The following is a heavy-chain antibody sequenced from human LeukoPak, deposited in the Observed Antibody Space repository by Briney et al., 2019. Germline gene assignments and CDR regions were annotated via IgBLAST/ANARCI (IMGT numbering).Heavy chain of an antibody. CDR3: ARGPNYGDRVDYFDS. CDR1: GFTFGRHW. J-gene: IGHJ4*02. V-gene: IGHV3-7*02. CDR2: IKQGGSEK. Sequence: PGGSLRLSCAASGFTFGRHWMTWVRQAPGKGLEWAASIKQGGSEKYYVDSVKGRFAVSRDNAKNSVSLQMNSLSADDTAIYYCARGPNYGDRVDYFDSWGQGTKVTVSS. D-gene: IGHD4-17*01.